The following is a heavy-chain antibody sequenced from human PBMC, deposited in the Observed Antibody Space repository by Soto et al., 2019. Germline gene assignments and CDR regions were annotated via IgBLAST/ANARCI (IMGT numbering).Heavy chain of an antibody. CDR1: GYTFTSYG. V-gene: IGHV1-18*01. CDR3: ATYGDYGGDYYYYGMDV. D-gene: IGHD4-17*01. J-gene: IGHJ6*02. CDR2: ISAYNGNA. Sequence: ASVKVSCKASGYTFTSYGTSWVRQAPGQGLEWMGWISAYNGNANYAQKLQGRVTMTTDTSTSTAYMELRSLRSDDTAVYYCATYGDYGGDYYYYGMDVWGQGTTVTVSS.